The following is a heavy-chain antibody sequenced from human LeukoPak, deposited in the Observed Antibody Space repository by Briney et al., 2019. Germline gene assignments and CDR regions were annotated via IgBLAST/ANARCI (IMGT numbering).Heavy chain of an antibody. J-gene: IGHJ3*02. D-gene: IGHD1-1*01. V-gene: IGHV4-59*08. CDR1: GGSISSYY. Sequence: MPSETLSLTCTVSGGSISSYYWSWIRQPPGKGLEWIGNIYYSGSTNYNPSLKSRVTISVDTSKSQFSLKLNSVTAADTAFYYCARHHLMNDRSPVGAFAIWGQGTMVTVSS. CDR2: IYYSGST. CDR3: ARHHLMNDRSPVGAFAI.